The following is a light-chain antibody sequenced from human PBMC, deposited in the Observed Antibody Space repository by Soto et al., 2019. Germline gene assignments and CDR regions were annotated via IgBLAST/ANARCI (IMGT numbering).Light chain of an antibody. J-gene: IGLJ2*01. Sequence: VLTQPPSMSGTPGQRVTISCSGSRSNIGGNAVTWYQQVPGTAPKLLIYANDQRPSGVSDRFSGSKSATSASLAISGLQSEDEADYYCAVWDDNLKGLFGGGTQLTVL. CDR3: AVWDDNLKGL. V-gene: IGLV1-44*01. CDR2: AND. CDR1: RSNIGGNA.